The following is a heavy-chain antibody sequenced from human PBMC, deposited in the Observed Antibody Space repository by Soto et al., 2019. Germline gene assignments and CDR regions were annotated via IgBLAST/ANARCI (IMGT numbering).Heavy chain of an antibody. J-gene: IGHJ1*01. V-gene: IGHV3-23*01. CDR1: GFTFSSYG. D-gene: IGHD3-22*01. CDR3: ATDRVESGYPAYFQQ. CDR2: ISGSGDST. Sequence: GGSLRLSCAASGFTFSSYGINWVRQAPGKGLEWVSGISGSGDSTHYADSVKGRFTISRDNSKNTLYLQMNSLRAEDTAVYYCATDRVESGYPAYFQQWGQGTLVTVSS.